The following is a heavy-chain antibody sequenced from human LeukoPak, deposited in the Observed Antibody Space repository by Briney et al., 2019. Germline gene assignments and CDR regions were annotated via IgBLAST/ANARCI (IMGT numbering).Heavy chain of an antibody. CDR2: IYYSGSI. V-gene: IGHV4-31*01. Sequence: SETLSLTCTVSGGSISRGGYYWSWIRQHPGKGLEYIGYIYYSGSIYYNPSLKRLVTISLDPSKNQFSLKLSSVTAADTAVYYCARDRGYSYGCDAFDIWGQGTRVTVSS. J-gene: IGHJ3*02. D-gene: IGHD5-18*01. CDR1: GGSISRGGYY. CDR3: ARDRGYSYGCDAFDI.